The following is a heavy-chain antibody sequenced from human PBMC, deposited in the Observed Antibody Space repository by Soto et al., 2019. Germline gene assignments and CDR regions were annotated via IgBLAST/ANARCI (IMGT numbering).Heavy chain of an antibody. V-gene: IGHV1-3*01. CDR2: ISAGNGHT. J-gene: IGHJ6*02. CDR3: ATLGTYYYGLDV. CDR1: GYTFSSYA. Sequence: QVQLVQSGAEVKKPGASVKVSCKASGYTFSSYAMHWVRQAPGQRLEWMGWISAGNGHTTYSENFQGRVTMTRDSSASTVYMELSSLRSEDTAVYYCATLGTYYYGLDVWGQGTTFTVSS.